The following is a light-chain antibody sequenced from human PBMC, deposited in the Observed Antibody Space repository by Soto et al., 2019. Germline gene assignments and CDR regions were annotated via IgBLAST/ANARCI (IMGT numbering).Light chain of an antibody. Sequence: QSALTQPASVSGSPGQSIAISCTGTSGDVGAYDFVSWHQQHPGKAPKRMIYDVSRRPSGVSGRFSGSKSGNTASLIISGLQAEDEADYYCSSFTGGSTSYVFGTGTKLTVL. V-gene: IGLV2-14*01. CDR1: SGDVGAYDF. CDR2: DVS. CDR3: SSFTGGSTSYV. J-gene: IGLJ1*01.